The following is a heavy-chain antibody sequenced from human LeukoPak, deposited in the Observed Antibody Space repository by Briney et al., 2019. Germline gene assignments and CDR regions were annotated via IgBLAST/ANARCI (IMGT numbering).Heavy chain of an antibody. CDR1: GYTFTNYA. D-gene: IGHD6-19*01. J-gene: IGHJ4*02. Sequence: ASVKVSCKASGYTFTNYAIHWVRQAPGRRLEWMGWINAGNADTRYSQEVQGRVTITRDTSTSTAYMELRSLRSDDTAVYYCARDLKRGYSSGRYSWGTGSSNDYWGQGTLVTVSS. V-gene: IGHV1-3*01. CDR2: INAGNADT. CDR3: ARDLKRGYSSGRYSWGTGSSNDY.